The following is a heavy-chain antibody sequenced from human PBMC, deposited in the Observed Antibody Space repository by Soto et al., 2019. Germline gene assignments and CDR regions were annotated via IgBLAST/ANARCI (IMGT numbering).Heavy chain of an antibody. CDR3: ARDLAAGDH. J-gene: IGHJ4*02. CDR1: GYTFTHYY. Sequence: QVQLVQSGAEVKKPGASVKVSCRTSGYTFTHYYIHWVRQAPGQGLEWLGIINPASGSTNYAQDLQGRVTLTMDTSTTPVYMELSGLRTEDTAVSACARDLAAGDHWGQGTLVTVSS. D-gene: IGHD6-13*01. V-gene: IGHV1-46*01. CDR2: INPASGST.